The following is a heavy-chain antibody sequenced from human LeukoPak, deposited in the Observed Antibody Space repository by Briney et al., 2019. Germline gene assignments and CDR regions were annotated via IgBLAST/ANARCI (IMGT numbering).Heavy chain of an antibody. D-gene: IGHD5-18*01. CDR3: AKVVDTAMVPPYYFDY. CDR1: GFTFSSYG. Sequence: GGSLRLSCAASGFTFSSYGMHWVRQAPGKGLEWVSAISGSGGSTYYADSVKGRFTISRDNSKNTLYLQMNSLRAEDTAVYYCAKVVDTAMVPPYYFDYWGQGTLVTVSS. V-gene: IGHV3-23*01. J-gene: IGHJ4*02. CDR2: ISGSGGST.